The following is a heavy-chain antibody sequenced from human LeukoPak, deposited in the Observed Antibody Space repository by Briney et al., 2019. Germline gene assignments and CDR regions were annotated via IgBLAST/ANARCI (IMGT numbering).Heavy chain of an antibody. J-gene: IGHJ4*02. CDR2: IYHSGST. D-gene: IGHD3-10*01. Sequence: PSETLSLTCAGSGGSISSGGYSWSWIRQPPGKGLEWIGYIYHSGSTYYNPSLKSRVTISVDRSKNQFSLKLSSVTAADTAVYYCARVYGSGSYHFDYWGQGTLVTVSS. V-gene: IGHV4-30-2*01. CDR1: GGSISSGGYS. CDR3: ARVYGSGSYHFDY.